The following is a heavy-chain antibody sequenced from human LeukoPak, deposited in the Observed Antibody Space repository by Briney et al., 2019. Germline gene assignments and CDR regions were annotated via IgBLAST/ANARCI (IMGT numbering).Heavy chain of an antibody. V-gene: IGHV1-69*04. D-gene: IGHD3-9*01. CDR3: ARDDYDILTGYPYYYYYGMDV. CDR1: GGTFSSYA. J-gene: IGHJ6*02. CDR2: IIPILGIA. Sequence: SVEVSCKASGGTFSSYAISWVRQAPGQGLEWMGRIIPILGIANYAQKFQGRVTITADKSTSTAYMELSSLRSEDTAVYYCARDDYDILTGYPYYYYYGMDVWGQGTTVTVSS.